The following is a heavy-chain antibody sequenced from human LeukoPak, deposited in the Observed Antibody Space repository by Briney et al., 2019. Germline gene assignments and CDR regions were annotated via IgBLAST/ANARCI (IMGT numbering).Heavy chain of an antibody. V-gene: IGHV4-4*07. D-gene: IGHD3-10*01. CDR2: IFTSGST. J-gene: IGHJ5*01. CDR1: GGSISSSY. Sequence: SESLSLTCTVSGGSISSSYWSWIRQPAGKGLEWIGPIFTSGSTTYNPSLKARVPTPQQWSRNKSSLNRTSATAADTAVYCCAGGQPQGSGICNWCDPWGKEPWSPSPQ. CDR3: AGGQPQGSGICNWCDP.